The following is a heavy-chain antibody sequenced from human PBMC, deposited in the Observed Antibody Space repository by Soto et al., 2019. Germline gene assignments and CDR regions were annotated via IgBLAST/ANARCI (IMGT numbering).Heavy chain of an antibody. D-gene: IGHD2-15*01. CDR3: ATDGYCSTSPCYPKNANSIDV. CDR1: GFTFDDYA. Sequence: VRLSCAASGFTFDDYAMHWVRQAPGKGLEWVSGISWNSGSIGYADSVKGRFTISRDNAKNSLYLQMKSLRAEDTALYYCATDGYCSTSPCYPKNANSIDV. J-gene: IGHJ6*01. CDR2: ISWNSGSI. V-gene: IGHV3-9*01.